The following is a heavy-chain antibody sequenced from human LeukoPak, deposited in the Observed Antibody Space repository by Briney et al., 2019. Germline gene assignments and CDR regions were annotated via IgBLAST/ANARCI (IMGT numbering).Heavy chain of an antibody. V-gene: IGHV3-21*01. CDR2: ISTGSGYI. CDR3: ARGYGDGDTPRDY. CDR1: GFAFSSYA. Sequence: PGESLRLSCAASGFAFSSYAMNWVRQAPGKGLEWVSSISTGSGYIYYADSLKGRFTISRDNAKSSLYLQMDSLSADDTGGYYCARGYGDGDTPRDYWGHGTLVTVSS. D-gene: IGHD4-17*01. J-gene: IGHJ4*01.